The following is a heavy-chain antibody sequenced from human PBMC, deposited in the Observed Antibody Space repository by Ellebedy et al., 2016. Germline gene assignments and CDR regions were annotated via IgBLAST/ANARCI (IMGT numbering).Heavy chain of an antibody. CDR1: GFTFSTFV. V-gene: IGHV3-33*01. J-gene: IGHJ6*02. D-gene: IGHD5-18*01. CDR2: IWYDGNNK. CDR3: AREDVDTAMVGYYYGMDV. Sequence: GESLKISXAASGFTFSTFVMHWVRQAPGKGLEWVAVIWYDGNNKYYADSVKGRFTISRDNSKNTLYLQMNSLRAEDTAVYYCAREDVDTAMVGYYYGMDVWGQGTTVTVSS.